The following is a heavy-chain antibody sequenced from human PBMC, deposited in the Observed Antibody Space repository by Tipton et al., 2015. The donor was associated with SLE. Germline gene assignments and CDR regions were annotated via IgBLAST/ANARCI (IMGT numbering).Heavy chain of an antibody. CDR1: GGPISSGGYS. V-gene: IGHV4-30-2*01. Sequence: TLSLTCAVSGGPISSGGYSWSWIRQPPGKGLEWIGYISHNGDTYYNPSHQSRVTISADRSLNQISLRLASMTAADTAVYYCAKAFPSSSRWYLHPWGQGSLVTVSS. CDR2: ISHNGDT. CDR3: AKAFPSSSRWYLHP. D-gene: IGHD6-13*01. J-gene: IGHJ5*02.